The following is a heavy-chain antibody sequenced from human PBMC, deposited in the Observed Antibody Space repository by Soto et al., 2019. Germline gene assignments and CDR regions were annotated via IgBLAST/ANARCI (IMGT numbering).Heavy chain of an antibody. CDR1: GGSISSSSYY. CDR3: SRDVLRYFDWSAPPTGMDI. Sequence: SETLSLTCTVSGGSISSSSYYWGWIRQPPGKGLEWIGDIYYSGRTNYNPSLKSRVTISVDTSKNQFSLKLTAVIAADTAVYYCSRDVLRYFDWSAPPTGMDIWGQGTTVTVSS. J-gene: IGHJ6*02. D-gene: IGHD3-9*01. CDR2: IYYSGRT. V-gene: IGHV4-31*03.